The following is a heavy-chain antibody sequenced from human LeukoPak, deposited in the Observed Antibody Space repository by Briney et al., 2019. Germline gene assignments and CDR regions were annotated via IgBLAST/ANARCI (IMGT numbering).Heavy chain of an antibody. D-gene: IGHD3-3*01. J-gene: IGHJ4*02. CDR1: GGSISSSNW. CDR3: ARDTDFWSGYHIFDY. Sequence: SGTLSLTCAVSGGSISSSNWWSWVRLPPGKGLEWIGEIYHSGSTNYNPSLKSRVTISVDKSKNQFSLKLSSVTAEDTAVYYCARDTDFWSGYHIFDYWGQGTLVTVSS. V-gene: IGHV4-4*02. CDR2: IYHSGST.